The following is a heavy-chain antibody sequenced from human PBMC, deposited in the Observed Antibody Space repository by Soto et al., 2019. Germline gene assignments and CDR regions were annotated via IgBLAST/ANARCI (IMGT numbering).Heavy chain of an antibody. J-gene: IGHJ6*03. CDR3: TRASMNSYGSYYSYYMDV. CDR1: GFTFGDYA. CDR2: IRIKAYGGTT. V-gene: IGHV3-49*03. D-gene: IGHD5-18*01. Sequence: GGSLRLSCTASGFTFGDYAMSWFRQAPGKGLEWVGFIRIKAYGGTTEYAASVKGRFTISREDSKGIAYLQMNGLKTEDTAVYYCTRASMNSYGSYYSYYMDVWGKGTTVTVSS.